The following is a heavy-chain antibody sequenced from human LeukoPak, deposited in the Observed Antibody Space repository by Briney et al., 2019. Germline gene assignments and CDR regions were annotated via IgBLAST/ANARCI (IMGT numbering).Heavy chain of an antibody. Sequence: SETLSLTCTVSGGSISSSSYYWGWIRQPPGKGLEWIGSIYYSGSTYYNPSLKSRVTISVDTTKNQFSLKLSSVTAADTAVYYCARHMASRQWLVPLDAFDIWGQGTMVIVSS. J-gene: IGHJ3*02. CDR2: IYYSGST. V-gene: IGHV4-39*01. D-gene: IGHD6-19*01. CDR1: GGSISSSSYY. CDR3: ARHMASRQWLVPLDAFDI.